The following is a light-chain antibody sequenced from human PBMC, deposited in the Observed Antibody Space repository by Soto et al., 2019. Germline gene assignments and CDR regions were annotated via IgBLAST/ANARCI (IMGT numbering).Light chain of an antibody. V-gene: IGLV2-14*01. Sequence: QSALAQPASVSGSPGQSITISCTGTSSDVGAFNYVSWYQQHPGKVPKLMIYDVSNRPLGVSNRFSGSKSGNTASLTITGLQPEDEADYYCSSYTSTYAVSFGGGTKLTVL. J-gene: IGLJ2*01. CDR3: SSYTSTYAVS. CDR1: SSDVGAFNY. CDR2: DVS.